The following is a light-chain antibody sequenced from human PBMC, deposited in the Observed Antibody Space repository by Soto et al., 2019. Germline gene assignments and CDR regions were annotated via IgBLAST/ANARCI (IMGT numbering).Light chain of an antibody. Sequence: QSALTQPASVSGSPGQSITISCTGTSSDVGGYNYVSWYQQHPGKAPKLIIYEVSNRPSGVSNRFSGSKSGNTATLTISGLQAEDEADYHCSSYTSSSTLVLFGGGTKLTVL. J-gene: IGLJ2*01. CDR2: EVS. V-gene: IGLV2-14*01. CDR3: SSYTSSSTLVL. CDR1: SSDVGGYNY.